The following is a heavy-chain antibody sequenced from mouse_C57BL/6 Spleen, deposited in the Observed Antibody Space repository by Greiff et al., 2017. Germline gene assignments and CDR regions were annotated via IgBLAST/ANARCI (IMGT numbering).Heavy chain of an antibody. CDR3: ASTPLLYAMDY. Sequence: EVMLVESGPELVKPGASVKIPCKASGYTFTDYNMDWVKQSPGKSLEWIGDINPNNGGTIYNQKFKGKATLTVDKSSSTAYMELRSLTSEDTADYYCASTPLLYAMDYWGQGTSVTVSS. D-gene: IGHD2-1*01. J-gene: IGHJ4*01. V-gene: IGHV1-18*01. CDR2: INPNNGGT. CDR1: GYTFTDYN.